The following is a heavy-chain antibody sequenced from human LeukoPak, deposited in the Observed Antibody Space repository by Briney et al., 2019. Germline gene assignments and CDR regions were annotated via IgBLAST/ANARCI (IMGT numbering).Heavy chain of an antibody. D-gene: IGHD5-24*01. CDR3: ARLKGEMITIRPYYHYYMDV. J-gene: IGHJ6*03. CDR1: GGSISSNNYF. Sequence: SETLSLTCTVSGGSISSNNYFWGWIRQPPGKGLEWIATISFDGRTNYNPSLPSRVTISLNTSKNQFSLNLTSVTAADTAVYYCARLKGEMITIRPYYHYYMDVWGKGTTVTVSS. V-gene: IGHV4-39*07. CDR2: ISFDGRT.